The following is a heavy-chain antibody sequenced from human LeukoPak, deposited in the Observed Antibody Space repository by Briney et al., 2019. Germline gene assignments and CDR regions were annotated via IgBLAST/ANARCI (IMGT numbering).Heavy chain of an antibody. D-gene: IGHD2-2*01. CDR1: GGSISSGGYY. Sequence: PSETLSLTCTVSGGSISSGGYYWSWIRQPPGKGLEWIGEINHSGSTNYNPSLKSRVTISVDTSKNQFSLKLSSVTAADTAVYYCARGHGSTSCWGQGTMVTVSS. CDR2: INHSGST. V-gene: IGHV4-39*07. CDR3: ARGHGSTSC. J-gene: IGHJ3*01.